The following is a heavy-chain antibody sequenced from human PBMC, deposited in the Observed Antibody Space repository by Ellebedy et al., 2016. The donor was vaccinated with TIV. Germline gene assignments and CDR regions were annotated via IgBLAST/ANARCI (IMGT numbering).Heavy chain of an antibody. CDR2: IYPGDSDT. Sequence: GESLKISXKGSGYSFTSYWIGWVRQMPGKGLEWMGIIYPGDSDTRYSPSFQGQVTISADKSISTAYLQWSSLKASDTAMYYCARLDSSGWPVPYYYYGMDVWGQGTTVTVSS. D-gene: IGHD6-19*01. V-gene: IGHV5-51*01. CDR1: GYSFTSYW. CDR3: ARLDSSGWPVPYYYYGMDV. J-gene: IGHJ6*02.